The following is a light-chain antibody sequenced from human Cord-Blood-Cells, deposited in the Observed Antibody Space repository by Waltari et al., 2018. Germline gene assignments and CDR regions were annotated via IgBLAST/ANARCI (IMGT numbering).Light chain of an antibody. CDR1: QGISSY. CDR3: QQRNSYPFT. CDR2: AAS. Sequence: DIQLTQSPSFLSASVGDRVTITCRASQGISSYLARYQQKPGKAPKLLIYAASTLQSGVPSRFSGSGSGTEFTLTISSLHPEDFATYYCQQRNSYPFTFGPGTKVDIK. V-gene: IGKV1-9*01. J-gene: IGKJ3*01.